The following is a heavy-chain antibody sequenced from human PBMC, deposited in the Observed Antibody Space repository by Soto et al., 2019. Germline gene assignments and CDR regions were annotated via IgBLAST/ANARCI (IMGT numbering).Heavy chain of an antibody. Sequence: PSATLSLTFTVSGGSISSGGYYWSWIRQHPGKGLEWIGYIYYSGSTYYNPSLKSRVTISVDTSKNQFSLKLSSVIAADTAVYYCARGNYYYGMDVWGQGTTVTVSS. CDR1: GGSISSGGYY. CDR2: IYYSGST. V-gene: IGHV4-31*03. CDR3: ARGNYYYGMDV. J-gene: IGHJ6*02.